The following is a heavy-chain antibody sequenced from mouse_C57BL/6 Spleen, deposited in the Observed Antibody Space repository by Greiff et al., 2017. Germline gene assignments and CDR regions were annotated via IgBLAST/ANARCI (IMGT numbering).Heavy chain of an antibody. CDR1: GFTFSDYG. V-gene: IGHV5-17*01. CDR2: ISSGSSTI. Sequence: DVMLVESGGGLVKPGGSLKLSCAASGFTFSDYGMHWVRQAPEKGLEWVAYISSGSSTIYYADTVKGRFTISRDNAKNTLFLQMTSLRSEDTAMYYCARGDYGPLEYWGQGTTLTVSS. CDR3: ARGDYGPLEY. J-gene: IGHJ2*01. D-gene: IGHD1-1*01.